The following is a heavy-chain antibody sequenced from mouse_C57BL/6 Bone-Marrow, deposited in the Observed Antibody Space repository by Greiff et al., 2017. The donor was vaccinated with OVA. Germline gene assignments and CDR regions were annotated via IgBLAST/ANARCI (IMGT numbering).Heavy chain of an antibody. CDR3: GLTFYYYAMDY. D-gene: IGHD4-1*01. Sequence: VQLKESGPELVKPGASVKISCKASGYSFSSSWMNWVKQRPGKGLEWIGRIYPGDGDTNYNGKFKGKATLTADKSSSTAYMQLSSLTSEDSAVYYCGLTFYYYAMDYWGQGTSVTVSS. CDR1: GYSFSSSW. CDR2: IYPGDGDT. V-gene: IGHV1-82*01. J-gene: IGHJ4*01.